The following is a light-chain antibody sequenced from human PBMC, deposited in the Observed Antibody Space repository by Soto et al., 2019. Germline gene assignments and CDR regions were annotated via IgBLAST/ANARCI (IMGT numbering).Light chain of an antibody. J-gene: IGKJ1*01. CDR2: GVS. CDR3: QQYGSSPWP. Sequence: EIVMTQSPGTLSLSPGERATLSCRASQSVSSTFLAWYQQKPGQAPRLLIYGVSKRATGIPDRFSGSGSGTDFTLTISRLEPEDFAVYYCQQYGSSPWPFGQGTKVDI. V-gene: IGKV3-20*01. CDR1: QSVSSTF.